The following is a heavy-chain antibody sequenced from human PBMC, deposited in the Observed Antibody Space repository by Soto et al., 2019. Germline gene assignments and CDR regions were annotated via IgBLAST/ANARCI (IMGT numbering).Heavy chain of an antibody. D-gene: IGHD5-18*01. CDR1: GFTFSSYE. V-gene: IGHV3-48*03. Sequence: GGSLRLSCAASGFTFSSYEMNWVRQAPGKGLEWVSYISSSGSTIYYADSVKGRFTISRDNAKNSLYLQMNSLGAEDTAVYYCARGGGYSYGFAFDIWGQGTMVTVSS. J-gene: IGHJ3*02. CDR3: ARGGGYSYGFAFDI. CDR2: ISSSGSTI.